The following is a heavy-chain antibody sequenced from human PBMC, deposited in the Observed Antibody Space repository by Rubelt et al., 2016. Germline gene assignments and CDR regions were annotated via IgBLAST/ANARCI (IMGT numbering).Heavy chain of an antibody. CDR2: GSGGST. D-gene: IGHD6-6*01. Sequence: GSGGSTFYADSLKGRFIISRDNSKNALYLQMNSLRAEDTAVYYCARDRWRYSSSFGALAFDIWGQGTMVTVSS. CDR3: ARDRWRYSSSFGALAFDI. V-gene: IGHV3-23*01. J-gene: IGHJ3*02.